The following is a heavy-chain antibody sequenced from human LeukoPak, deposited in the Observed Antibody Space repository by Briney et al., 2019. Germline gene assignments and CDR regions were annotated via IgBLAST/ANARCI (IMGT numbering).Heavy chain of an antibody. CDR1: GFTVSSNN. J-gene: IGHJ4*02. D-gene: IGHD2-2*02. CDR3: ARDRSYTGYFDY. V-gene: IGHV3-66*02. CDR2: IYSGGST. Sequence: GGSLRLSCAASGFTVSSNNMSWVRQAPGKRLEWVSVIYSGGSTYYADSVKGRFTISRDNSKNTLYLQMNSLRAEDTAVYYCARDRSYTGYFDYWGQGTLVTVSS.